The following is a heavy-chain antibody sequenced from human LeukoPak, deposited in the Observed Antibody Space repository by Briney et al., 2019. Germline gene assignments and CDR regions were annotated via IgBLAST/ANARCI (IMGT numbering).Heavy chain of an antibody. CDR3: ARLRDGYSHFDY. Sequence: SETLSLTCTVSGGSISGHSWSWIRQPPGKGLEWIGYIYYSGTTNYNPSLKSRVTISIDTSKNQFSLKLSSVTAAGTAVYYCARLRDGYSHFDYWGQGTLVTVSS. J-gene: IGHJ4*02. CDR1: GGSISGHS. CDR2: IYYSGTT. V-gene: IGHV4-59*11. D-gene: IGHD5-24*01.